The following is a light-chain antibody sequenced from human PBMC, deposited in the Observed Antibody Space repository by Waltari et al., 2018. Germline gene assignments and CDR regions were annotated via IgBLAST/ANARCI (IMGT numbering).Light chain of an antibody. J-gene: IGKJ2*03. CDR1: QGVSGNY. CDR2: AAS. V-gene: IGKV3-20*01. CDR3: QQYGSSPYS. Sequence: EVVLTQSPGTLSLSPGERATLSCSASQGVSGNYLGWYQQKPGQAPRLLIYAASSRATGIADRFSGSGSGTDFTLTVSRLEPEDFAVYYCQQYGSSPYSFGQGTKLEI.